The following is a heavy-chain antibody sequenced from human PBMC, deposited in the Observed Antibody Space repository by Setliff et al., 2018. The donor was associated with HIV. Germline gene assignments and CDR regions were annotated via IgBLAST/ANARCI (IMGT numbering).Heavy chain of an antibody. CDR2: FYHSTT. CDR1: GYSISSGYY. CDR3: ATASGYDLFMGAFDI. Sequence: PSETLSLTCVVSGYSISSGYYWGWIRQPPGTGLEWIGSFYHSTTYYNPSLKSRVTISVDTSKNLVSLNLNSVTAADTAIYYCATASGYDLFMGAFDIWGQGTMVTVSS. J-gene: IGHJ3*02. V-gene: IGHV4-38-2*01. D-gene: IGHD5-12*01.